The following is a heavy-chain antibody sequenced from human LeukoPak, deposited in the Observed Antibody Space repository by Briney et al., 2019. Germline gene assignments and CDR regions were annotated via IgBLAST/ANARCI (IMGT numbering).Heavy chain of an antibody. CDR1: GGSFSGYY. CDR3: ARYHQYISSSDAFAI. J-gene: IGHJ3*02. Sequence: SETLSLTCAVYGGSFSGYYWSWIRQPPGKGLEWIGEINHSGSTNYNPSLKSRVTISVDTSKNQFSLKLSSVTAADTAVYFCARYHQYISSSDAFAIWGQGTMVTVSS. CDR2: INHSGST. D-gene: IGHD6-13*01. V-gene: IGHV4-34*01.